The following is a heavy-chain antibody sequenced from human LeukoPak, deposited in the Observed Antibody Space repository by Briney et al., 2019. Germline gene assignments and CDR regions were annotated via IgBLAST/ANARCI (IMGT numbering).Heavy chain of an antibody. Sequence: PGGSLRLSCAASGFTFSSYAMHWVRQAPGKGLEWVAVISYDGSNKYYADSVKGRFTISRDNSKNTLYLQMNSLRAEDTAVYYCARSLVVVAAPVDYWGQGTLVTVSS. J-gene: IGHJ4*02. V-gene: IGHV3-30-3*01. CDR3: ARSLVVVAAPVDY. D-gene: IGHD2-15*01. CDR1: GFTFSSYA. CDR2: ISYDGSNK.